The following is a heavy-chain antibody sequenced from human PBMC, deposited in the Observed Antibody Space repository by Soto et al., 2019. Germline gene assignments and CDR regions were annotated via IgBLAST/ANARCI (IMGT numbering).Heavy chain of an antibody. J-gene: IGHJ4*02. CDR3: GRGPDIVLMGISDY. V-gene: IGHV3-30-3*01. CDR2: ISYDGSNK. D-gene: IGHD2-8*01. CDR1: GFTFSSYA. Sequence: QVQLVESGGGVVQPGRSLRLSCAASGFTFSSYAMHWVRQAPGKGLEWVAVISYDGSNKYYADSVKGRFTISRDNSKNTLYLQMNSLRAEDTAVYYCGRGPDIVLMGISDYWGQGTLVTVSS.